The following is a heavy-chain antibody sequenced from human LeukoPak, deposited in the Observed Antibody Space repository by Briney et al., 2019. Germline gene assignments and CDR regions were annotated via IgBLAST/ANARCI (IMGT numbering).Heavy chain of an antibody. Sequence: SETLSLTCTVSGGSFSSYYWNWVRQPAGKGLEWIGRIYASGSINYNPSLKSRGTMSVDTSKTQFSLQLSSVTAADTAIYYCARDGASGWYYFDYWGQGTLVTVSS. J-gene: IGHJ4*02. CDR3: ARDGASGWYYFDY. CDR2: IYASGSI. CDR1: GGSFSSYY. V-gene: IGHV4-4*07. D-gene: IGHD6-19*01.